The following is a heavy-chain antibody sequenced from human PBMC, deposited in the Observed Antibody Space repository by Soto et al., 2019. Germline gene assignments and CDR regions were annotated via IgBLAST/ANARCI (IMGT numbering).Heavy chain of an antibody. D-gene: IGHD3-22*01. Sequence: SETLSLTCGVYGGSFSGYYWSWIRQPPGKGLEWIGEVSHSGRVNANPSLKSRLTISVDTSKKQFSLKLISVTAADTAVYYCARVVSSGYGWFDPWGLGTPVTVSS. V-gene: IGHV4-34*01. CDR3: ARVVSSGYGWFDP. CDR2: VSHSGRV. CDR1: GGSFSGYY. J-gene: IGHJ5*02.